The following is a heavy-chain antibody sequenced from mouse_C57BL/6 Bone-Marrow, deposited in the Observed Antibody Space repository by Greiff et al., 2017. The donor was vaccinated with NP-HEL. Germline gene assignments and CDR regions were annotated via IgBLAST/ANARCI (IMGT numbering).Heavy chain of an antibody. CDR1: GYTFTSYW. V-gene: IGHV1-64*01. Sequence: VQLQQPGAELVKPGASVKLSCKASGYTFTSYWMHWVKQRPGQGLEWIGMIHPNSGSTNYNEKFKCKATLTVDKSSSTAYMQLSSLTSEDSAVDYGARPRDYGRQAWVAYWGQGTLVTVAA. CDR3: ARPRDYGRQAWVAY. D-gene: IGHD2-13*01. J-gene: IGHJ3*01. CDR2: IHPNSGST.